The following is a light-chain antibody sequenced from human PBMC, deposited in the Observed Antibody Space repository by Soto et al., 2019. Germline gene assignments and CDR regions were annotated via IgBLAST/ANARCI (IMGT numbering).Light chain of an antibody. CDR2: ATS. Sequence: DIQMTQSPSSVSASVGDRVTITCRASQGISNWLTWYQQKPGKTPKLLIFATSTLQSGVPSRFSGRASGTDFTLTISSLQPEDSATYYCQQAKSFPWTFGQGTKVEI. J-gene: IGKJ1*01. V-gene: IGKV1-12*01. CDR1: QGISNW. CDR3: QQAKSFPWT.